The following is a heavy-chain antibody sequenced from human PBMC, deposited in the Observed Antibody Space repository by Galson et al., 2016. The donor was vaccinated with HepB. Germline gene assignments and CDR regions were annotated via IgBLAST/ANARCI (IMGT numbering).Heavy chain of an antibody. Sequence: SLLLSFSSFFFSFSTYEMNWVRQAPGKGLEWLSYISNSGSRVFYADSVKGRFTISRDNAKNTLYLEMNSLRAEDTALYYCARLHWGASSDWGQGTLVTVSA. CDR2: ISNSGSRV. J-gene: IGHJ4*02. CDR3: ARLHWGASSD. D-gene: IGHD7-27*01. V-gene: IGHV3-48*03. CDR1: FFSFSTYE.